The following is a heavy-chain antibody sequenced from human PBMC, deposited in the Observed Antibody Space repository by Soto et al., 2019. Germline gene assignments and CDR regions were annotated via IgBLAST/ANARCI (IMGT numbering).Heavy chain of an antibody. Sequence: QVQLVESGGGVVQPGRSLRLSCAASGFTFSSYGMHWVRQAPGKGLEWVAVISYDGSNKYYADSVKGRFTISRDNSKNTLYLQMNSLRAEDTAVYYCAKARYSSGWHYGMDVWGQGTTVTVSS. CDR3: AKARYSSGWHYGMDV. D-gene: IGHD6-19*01. J-gene: IGHJ6*02. V-gene: IGHV3-30*18. CDR2: ISYDGSNK. CDR1: GFTFSSYG.